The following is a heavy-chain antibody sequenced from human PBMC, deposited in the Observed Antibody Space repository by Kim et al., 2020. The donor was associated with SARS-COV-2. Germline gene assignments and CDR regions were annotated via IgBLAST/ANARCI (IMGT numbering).Heavy chain of an antibody. Sequence: SVKVSCKASGGTFSSYAISWVRQAPGQGLEWMGRIIPILGIANYAQKFQGRVTITADKSTSTAYMELSSLRSEDTAVYYCAREGGVVGATSDYYYYGMDVWGQGTTVTVSS. CDR1: GGTFSSYA. J-gene: IGHJ6*02. V-gene: IGHV1-69*04. CDR2: IIPILGIA. CDR3: AREGGVVGATSDYYYYGMDV. D-gene: IGHD1-26*01.